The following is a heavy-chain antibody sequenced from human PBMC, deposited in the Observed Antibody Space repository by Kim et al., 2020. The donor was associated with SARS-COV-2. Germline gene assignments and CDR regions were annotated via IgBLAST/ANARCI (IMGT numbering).Heavy chain of an antibody. Sequence: GGSTSYAQKFQGRVTMTRETSTSTVYMELSSLRSEDTAVYYCASRGSFDYWGQGTLVTVSS. CDR2: GGST. CDR3: ASRGSFDY. V-gene: IGHV1-46*01. D-gene: IGHD3-16*01. J-gene: IGHJ4*02.